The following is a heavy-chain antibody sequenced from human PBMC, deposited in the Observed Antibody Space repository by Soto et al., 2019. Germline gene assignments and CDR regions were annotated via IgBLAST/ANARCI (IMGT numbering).Heavy chain of an antibody. Sequence: ASVKVSCKASGYTFTSYGISWVRQAPGQGLEWMGWISAYNGNTNYAQKLQGRVTMTTDTSTSTAYMELRSLRSDDTAVYYCATTNYYYDSSGQFDYWGQGTLVTV. CDR3: ATTNYYYDSSGQFDY. J-gene: IGHJ4*02. CDR1: GYTFTSYG. CDR2: ISAYNGNT. V-gene: IGHV1-18*01. D-gene: IGHD3-22*01.